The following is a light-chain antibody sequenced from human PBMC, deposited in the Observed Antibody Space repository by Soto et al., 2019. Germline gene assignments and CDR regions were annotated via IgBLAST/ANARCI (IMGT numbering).Light chain of an antibody. CDR3: QSYDSSLSAWV. J-gene: IGLJ2*01. CDR1: SSNIGAGYD. CDR2: GNI. V-gene: IGLV1-40*01. Sequence: QSVLTQPPSVSGAPGQRVTMSCTGSSSNIGAGYDVHWFQQLPGTAPRLLIYGNINRLAGVPARFSGSKSSTSASLAITGLQAEDEADYYCQSYDSSLSAWVFGGGTQLTVL.